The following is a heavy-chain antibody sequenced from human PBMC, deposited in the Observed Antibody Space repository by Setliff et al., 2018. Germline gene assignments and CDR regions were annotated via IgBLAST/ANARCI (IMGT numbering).Heavy chain of an antibody. CDR2: FDPEDEET. CDR3: AARCSSTSCRYYYGSGSSVPFGY. Sequence: GASVKVSCKVSGYRLIEVSMHWVRQAPGKGLEWMGGFDPEDEETIYAQKFQGRVTITADESTSTAYMELSSLRSEDTAVYYCAARCSSTSCRYYYGSGSSVPFGYWGQGTRVTVSS. V-gene: IGHV1-24*01. D-gene: IGHD3-10*01. J-gene: IGHJ4*02. CDR1: GYRLIEVS.